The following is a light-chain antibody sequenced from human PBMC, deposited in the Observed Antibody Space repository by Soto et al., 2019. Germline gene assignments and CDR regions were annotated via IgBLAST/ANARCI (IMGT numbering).Light chain of an antibody. V-gene: IGLV1-44*01. Sequence: SVLTQPPSASGPPGQRVTISCPGSNSNIVRNTVNWYQQLPGAAPNRLIYSNNQRPSGVPDRFSGSKAGTSASLASRGVQAEDEADCYCAAWDESPNVPVFGGGTELTVL. CDR1: NSNIVRNT. J-gene: IGLJ3*02. CDR3: AAWDESPNVPV. CDR2: SNN.